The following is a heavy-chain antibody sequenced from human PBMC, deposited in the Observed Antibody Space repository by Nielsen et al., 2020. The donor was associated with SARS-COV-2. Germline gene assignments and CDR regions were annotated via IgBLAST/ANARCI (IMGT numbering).Heavy chain of an antibody. J-gene: IGHJ6*02. CDR3: KHYYDMDV. CDR2: IRSKTNNYET. CDR1: GFTFGDAI. Sequence: GESLKISCAASGFTFGDAIIHWVRQASGKGLEWVGRIRSKTNNYETSYAASVKGRFIISRDESKNMAYLQMNSLKPDDTAVYYCKHYYDMDVWGQGTTVTVSS. V-gene: IGHV3-73*01.